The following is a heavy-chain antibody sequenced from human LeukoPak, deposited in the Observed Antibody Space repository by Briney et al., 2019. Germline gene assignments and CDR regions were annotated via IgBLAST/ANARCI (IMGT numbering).Heavy chain of an antibody. J-gene: IGHJ4*02. CDR1: GYSISSGYF. D-gene: IGHD4-17*01. CDR3: ARPPDPSDYWAAFEW. Sequence: PSETLSLTCGVSGYSISSGYFWGWIRQSPGKGLEWIGSIWQSGTTYFNPSLKSRGTISVDTSKNQFSLNVKSVTAADTAVYYCARPPDPSDYWAAFEWWGPGTLVTVSS. CDR2: IWQSGTT. V-gene: IGHV4-38-2*01.